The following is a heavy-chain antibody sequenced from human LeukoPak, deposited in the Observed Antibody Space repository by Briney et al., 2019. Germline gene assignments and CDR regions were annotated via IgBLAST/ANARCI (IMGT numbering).Heavy chain of an antibody. CDR1: GYTFTSYG. D-gene: IGHD5-18*01. CDR3: ARGSPAMVYYGMDV. Sequence: GASVKVSFKASGYTFTSYGISWVRQAPGQGLEWMGWISAYNGNTNYAQKLQGRVTMTTDTSTSTAYMELRSLRSDDTAVYYCARGSPAMVYYGMDVWGQGTTVTVSS. CDR2: ISAYNGNT. V-gene: IGHV1-18*01. J-gene: IGHJ6*02.